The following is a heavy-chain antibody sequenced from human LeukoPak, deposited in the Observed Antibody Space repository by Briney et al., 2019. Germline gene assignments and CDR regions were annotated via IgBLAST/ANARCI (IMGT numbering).Heavy chain of an antibody. CDR2: IYDSGII. D-gene: IGHD2-21*02. V-gene: IGHV4-39*01. CDR3: ARKGYDSDYYGFDP. Sequence: PSETLSLTCTVSGGSISSRLYNWIWNRPPPGKELKWIGSIYDSGIIYYTPSLRSRVTISVDTSKNQCSLKLTSVTAADSAVYYCARKGYDSDYYGFDPWGQGTLVTVSS. J-gene: IGHJ5*02. CDR1: GGSISSRLYN.